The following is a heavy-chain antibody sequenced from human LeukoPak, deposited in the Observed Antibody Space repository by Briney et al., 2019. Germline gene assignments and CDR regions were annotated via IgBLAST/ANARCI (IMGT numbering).Heavy chain of an antibody. CDR2: IYYSGST. Sequence: SETLSLTCTVSGGSISSSSYYWGWIRPPPGKGLEWIGSIYYSGSTYYNPSLKSRVTISVDTSKNQFSLKLSSVTAADTAVYYCARIVCSSTSCPRRYAFDMWGQGTMVTVSS. V-gene: IGHV4-39*07. D-gene: IGHD2-2*01. CDR1: GGSISSSSYY. CDR3: ARIVCSSTSCPRRYAFDM. J-gene: IGHJ3*02.